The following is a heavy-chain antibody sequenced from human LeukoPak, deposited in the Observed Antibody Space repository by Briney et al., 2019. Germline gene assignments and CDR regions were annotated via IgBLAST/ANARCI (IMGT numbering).Heavy chain of an antibody. CDR1: GFTVSNNY. V-gene: IGHV4-34*01. J-gene: IGHJ5*02. D-gene: IGHD6-19*01. CDR3: ARHRGSSGWYYWFDP. CDR2: INHSGST. Sequence: GSLRLSCVVSGFTVSNNYMKWVRQPPGKGLEWIGEINHSGSTNYNPSLKSRVTISVDTSKNQFSLKLSSVTAADTAVYYCARHRGSSGWYYWFDPWGQGTLVTVSS.